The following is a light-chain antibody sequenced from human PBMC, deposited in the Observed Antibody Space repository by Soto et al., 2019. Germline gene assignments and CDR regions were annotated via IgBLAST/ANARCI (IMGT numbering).Light chain of an antibody. CDR1: SSNIGAGYD. Sequence: QSALTQPPSVSGAPGQRVTISCTGSSSNIGAGYDVHWYQQLPGTAPKLLIYGNSNRPSGVPDRFSGSKSGTSASPAITGLQAEDEADYYCQSYDSSLSGSVFGGGTQLTVL. CDR2: GNS. V-gene: IGLV1-40*01. J-gene: IGLJ3*02. CDR3: QSYDSSLSGSV.